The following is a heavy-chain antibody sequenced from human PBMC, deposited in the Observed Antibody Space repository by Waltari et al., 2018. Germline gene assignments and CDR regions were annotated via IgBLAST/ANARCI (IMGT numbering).Heavy chain of an antibody. CDR3: AKRGDYYGSEYYFDY. Sequence: EVQLLESGGGLVQPGGSLRLSCAASGFTFGSYAMSWVRQAPGKGLEWVSAISGSGGSTYYADSVKGRFTISRDNAKNTLYLQMNSLRAEDTAVYYCAKRGDYYGSEYYFDYWGQGTLVTVSS. D-gene: IGHD3-10*01. J-gene: IGHJ4*02. CDR2: ISGSGGST. CDR1: GFTFGSYA. V-gene: IGHV3-23*01.